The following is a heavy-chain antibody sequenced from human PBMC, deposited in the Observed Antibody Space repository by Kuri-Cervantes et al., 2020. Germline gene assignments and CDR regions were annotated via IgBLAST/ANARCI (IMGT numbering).Heavy chain of an antibody. V-gene: IGHV3-30*18. CDR3: AKEGSGGDTGYEPDY. Sequence: GGSLRLSCAASGFTFSSYSMNWVRQAPGKGLEWVAVIPYDGSNKYYADSVKGRFTISRDNSKNTLYLQMNSLRAEDTAVYYCAKEGSGGDTGYEPDYWGQGTLVTVSS. CDR1: GFTFSSYS. CDR2: IPYDGSNK. D-gene: IGHD5-12*01. J-gene: IGHJ4*02.